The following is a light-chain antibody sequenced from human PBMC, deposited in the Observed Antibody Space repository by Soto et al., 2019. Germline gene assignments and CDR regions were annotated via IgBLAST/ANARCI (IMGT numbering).Light chain of an antibody. J-gene: IGKJ1*01. CDR2: ATS. V-gene: IGKV1-17*01. Sequence: DIQMTQSPSSLSASVGDRVTITCRASQGIGGDAGWYQQKPGKPPKRLIYATSTLQSGIPSRFSGGGFGIEFTLTISSLQPEDFATYYCVQHNSYPRTFGQGTRVEMK. CDR3: VQHNSYPRT. CDR1: QGIGGD.